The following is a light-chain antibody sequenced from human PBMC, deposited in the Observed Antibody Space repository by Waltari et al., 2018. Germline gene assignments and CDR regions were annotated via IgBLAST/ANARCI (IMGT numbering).Light chain of an antibody. V-gene: IGKV3D-15*01. CDR3: QQYNRWPPLT. CDR2: HAC. J-gene: IGKJ4*01. Sequence: EVVMTQPPATLSVSPGARSTLSCRASQSIATDLAWYQHKPDQAPRLLIYHACTRDTPIPTRFRGSGSGTDYTLPISGLQSEDSAVYYCQQYNRWPPLTFGGGTKVEI. CDR1: QSIATD.